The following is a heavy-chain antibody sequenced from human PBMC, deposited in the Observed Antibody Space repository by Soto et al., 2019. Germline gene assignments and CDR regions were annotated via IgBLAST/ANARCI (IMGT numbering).Heavy chain of an antibody. D-gene: IGHD3-10*01. CDR2: ISYDGSNK. J-gene: IGHJ5*02. Sequence: QVQLVESGGGVVQPGRSLRLSCAASGFTFSSYGMHWVRQAPGKGLEWVAVISYDGSNKYYADSVKGRFTISRDNSKNTLYLQMNRLRAEDTAVYYCACLWFGEGDRFDPWGQGTLVTVSS. CDR1: GFTFSSYG. CDR3: ACLWFGEGDRFDP. V-gene: IGHV3-30*03.